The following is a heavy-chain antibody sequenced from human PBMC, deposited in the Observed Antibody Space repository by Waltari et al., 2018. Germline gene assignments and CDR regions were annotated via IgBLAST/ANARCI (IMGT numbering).Heavy chain of an antibody. CDR3: ARGGATPFDP. CDR1: GFTVSSHY. D-gene: IGHD2-15*01. CDR2: IYSGGST. V-gene: IGHV3-53*01. Sequence: EVQLVESGGGLIQPGGSLRLSCAASGFTVSSHYMSWVRRAPGKGLAWVSVIYSGGSTYYADSVKGRFTISRDNSKNALYLQMNSLRAEDTAVYDCARGGATPFDPWGQGTLVTVSS. J-gene: IGHJ5*02.